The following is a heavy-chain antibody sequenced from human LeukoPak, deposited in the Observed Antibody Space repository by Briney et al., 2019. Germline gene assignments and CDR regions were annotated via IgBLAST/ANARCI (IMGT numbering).Heavy chain of an antibody. CDR1: GFTFSNYW. CDR2: IKQDGSEK. Sequence: SGGSLRLSCSASGFTFSNYWMHWVRQAPGKGLEWVANIKQDGSEKSYVDSVKGRFTISRDNAKNSLYLEMNSLRAEDTAVYYCARERGEGLYYYDSSGQPYDAFDIWGQGTMVTVSS. D-gene: IGHD3-22*01. J-gene: IGHJ3*02. CDR3: ARERGEGLYYYDSSGQPYDAFDI. V-gene: IGHV3-7*01.